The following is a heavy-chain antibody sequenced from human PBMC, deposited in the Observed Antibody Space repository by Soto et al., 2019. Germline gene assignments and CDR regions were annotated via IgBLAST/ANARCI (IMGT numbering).Heavy chain of an antibody. J-gene: IGHJ4*02. Sequence: GGSLRLSCSASGFTFSNYAMHWVRQAPGKGLEYVSAISFNGGAIYYADSVKGRFTLSRDKSKTTLFLQMSSLRTEDTAVYYCVRGQGDSWGQGTLVTVSS. CDR2: ISFNGGAI. CDR1: GFTFSNYA. V-gene: IGHV3-64D*06. CDR3: VRGQGDS.